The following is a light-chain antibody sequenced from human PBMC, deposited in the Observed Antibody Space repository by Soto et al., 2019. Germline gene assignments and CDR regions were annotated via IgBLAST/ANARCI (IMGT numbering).Light chain of an antibody. CDR2: EVS. V-gene: IGLV2-14*01. CDR3: SSYTTSSTRI. CDR1: SSDVGGYNY. J-gene: IGLJ2*01. Sequence: QSVLTQPASVSGSPGRSITISCTGTSSDVGGYNYVSWYQHHPGKAPKLMIYEVSNRPSGVSNRFSGSKSGNTASLTISGLQTEDEADYYCSSYTTSSTRIFGGGTKVTVL.